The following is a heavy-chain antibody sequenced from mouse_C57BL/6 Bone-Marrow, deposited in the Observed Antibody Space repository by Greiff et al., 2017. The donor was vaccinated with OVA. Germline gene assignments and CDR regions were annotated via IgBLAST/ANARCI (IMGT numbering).Heavy chain of an antibody. J-gene: IGHJ4*01. CDR3: ARWATGLLYRYYAMDY. Sequence: EVKLMESGGGLVKPGGSLKLSCAASGFTFSDYGMHWVRQAPEKGLEWVAYISSGSSTIYYADTVKGRFTISRDNAKNTLFLQMTSLRSEDTAMYYCARWATGLLYRYYAMDYWGQGTSVTVSS. CDR2: ISSGSSTI. V-gene: IGHV5-17*01. D-gene: IGHD2-12*01. CDR1: GFTFSDYG.